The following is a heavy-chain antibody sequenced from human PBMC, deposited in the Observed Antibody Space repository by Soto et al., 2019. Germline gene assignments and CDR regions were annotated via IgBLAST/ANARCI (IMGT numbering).Heavy chain of an antibody. D-gene: IGHD2-2*01. CDR1: GFTVSSKY. CDR2: IQSGGTT. V-gene: IGHV3-66*01. J-gene: IGHJ3*02. CDR3: ASVVVVPAAPFDAFDI. Sequence: SLRLSCAASGFTVSSKYMTWVRQAPGKGLEWVSLIQSGGTTYYADSVKGRFTISRDTSENTLYLQMNSLRAEDTAVYYCASVVVVPAAPFDAFDIWGQGTMVTVSS.